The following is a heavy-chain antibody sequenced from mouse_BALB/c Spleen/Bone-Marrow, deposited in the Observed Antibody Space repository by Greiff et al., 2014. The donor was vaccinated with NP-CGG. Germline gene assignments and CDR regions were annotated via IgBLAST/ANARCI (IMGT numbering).Heavy chain of an antibody. CDR3: ARGYYGHTYGWYFDV. J-gene: IGHJ1*01. V-gene: IGHV1-69*02. D-gene: IGHD1-1*01. CDR1: GYTFTNYW. Sequence: QVQLQQSGAEFVKPGAPVKLSCKASGYTFTNYWMNWVKQRPGRGLEWIGRIDPSDSETHYNQKFKDKATLTVDKSSSTAYIQLSSLTSEDSAVYYCARGYYGHTYGWYFDVWGAGTTVTVSS. CDR2: IDPSDSET.